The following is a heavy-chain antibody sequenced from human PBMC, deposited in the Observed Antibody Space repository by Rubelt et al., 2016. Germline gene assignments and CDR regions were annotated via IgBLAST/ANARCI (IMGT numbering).Heavy chain of an antibody. V-gene: IGHV4-31*03. CDR1: GGSISSGGYY. CDR3: ARAADNWNDGTGWFDP. D-gene: IGHD1-20*01. CDR2: IYYSGST. Sequence: QVQLQESGPGLVKPSQTLSLTCTVSGGSISSGGYYWSWIRQHPGKGLEWIGYIYYSGSTYYNPSLKSRFTISGATSKNQFALKRSSVTAADTAVYYCARAADNWNDGTGWFDPWGQGTLVTVSS. J-gene: IGHJ5*02.